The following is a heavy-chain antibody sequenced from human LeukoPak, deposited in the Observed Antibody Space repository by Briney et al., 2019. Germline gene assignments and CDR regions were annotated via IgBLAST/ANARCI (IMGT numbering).Heavy chain of an antibody. CDR1: GGSISSSSYY. V-gene: IGHV4-39*02. Sequence: SETLSLTCTVSGGSISSSSYYWGWIRQPPGKGLEWIGSIYYSGSTYYNPSLKSRVTISVDTSKNQFFLKLSSVTAADTAVYYCAREGAVVATIDYFDYWGQGTLVTVSS. CDR2: IYYSGST. D-gene: IGHD5-12*01. CDR3: AREGAVVATIDYFDY. J-gene: IGHJ4*02.